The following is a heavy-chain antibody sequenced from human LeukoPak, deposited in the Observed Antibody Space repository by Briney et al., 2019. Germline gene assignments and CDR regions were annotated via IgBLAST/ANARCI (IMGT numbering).Heavy chain of an antibody. CDR1: GYTFTGYY. J-gene: IGHJ4*02. CDR3: ARAWTYCYGSGRLELGLNVDY. D-gene: IGHD3-10*01. V-gene: IGHV1-2*02. Sequence: ASVKVSCKASGYTFTGYYMHWVRQAPGQGLEWMGWINPNSGGTNYAQKFQGRVTMTRDTSISTAYMELSRLRSDDTAVYYCARAWTYCYGSGRLELGLNVDYWGQGTLVTVSS. CDR2: INPNSGGT.